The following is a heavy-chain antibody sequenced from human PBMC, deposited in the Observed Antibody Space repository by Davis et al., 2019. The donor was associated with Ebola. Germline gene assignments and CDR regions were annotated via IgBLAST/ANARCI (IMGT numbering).Heavy chain of an antibody. CDR1: GFTFSSYG. D-gene: IGHD4-17*01. V-gene: IGHV3-33*06. Sequence: PGGSLRLSCAASGFTFSSYGMHWVRQAPGKGLEWVAVIWYDGSNKYYADSVKGRFTISRDNSKNTLYLQMNSLRAEDTAVYYCAKDLKRDYGRHTTTGGSDAFDIWGQGTMVTVSS. J-gene: IGHJ3*02. CDR3: AKDLKRDYGRHTTTGGSDAFDI. CDR2: IWYDGSNK.